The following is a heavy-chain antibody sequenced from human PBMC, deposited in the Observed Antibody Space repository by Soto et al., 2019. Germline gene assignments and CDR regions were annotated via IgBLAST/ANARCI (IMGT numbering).Heavy chain of an antibody. J-gene: IGHJ4*02. CDR3: ARDLSADY. D-gene: IGHD3-10*01. CDR1: GGSVSSGSYY. Sequence: QVQLQESGPGLVKPSETLSLTCTVSGGSVSSGSYYWSWIRQPPGKGLEWIGYIYYSGSTNYNPSLQRRVTISVDTSKNQFSLNLSSVTAADTAVYYCARDLSADYWGQGTLVTVSS. CDR2: IYYSGST. V-gene: IGHV4-61*01.